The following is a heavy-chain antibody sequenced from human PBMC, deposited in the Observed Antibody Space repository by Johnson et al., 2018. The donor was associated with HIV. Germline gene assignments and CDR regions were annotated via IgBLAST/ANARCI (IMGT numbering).Heavy chain of an antibody. V-gene: IGHV3-7*05. CDR2: IKQDGNEK. D-gene: IGHD3-22*01. CDR1: GFSFSSYW. J-gene: IGHJ3*02. Sequence: EQLVESGGGLVQPGGSLRLSCAASGFSFSSYWMRWVRKAPGKGLQWVANIKQDGNEKYYVDSVKGRFTISRDNAKNSLHLQRNSLRAEDTAVYYCARDVSSGLPDANAFDIWGQGTMVTVSS. CDR3: ARDVSSGLPDANAFDI.